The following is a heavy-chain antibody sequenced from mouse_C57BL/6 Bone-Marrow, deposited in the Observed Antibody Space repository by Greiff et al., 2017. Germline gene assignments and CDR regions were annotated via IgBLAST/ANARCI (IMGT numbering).Heavy chain of an antibody. J-gene: IGHJ2*01. CDR1: GFNIKDYY. V-gene: IGHV14-2*01. CDR3: TRSLIYYGTNY. Sequence: VQLQQSGAELVKPGASVKLSCTASGFNIKDYYIHWVQQRTEQGLEWIGRIDPEDGETKYAPKFQDKATITADPSSNTAYLQLSRLTSEDTAVYCCTRSLIYYGTNYWGQGTTLTVSS. D-gene: IGHD1-1*01. CDR2: IDPEDGET.